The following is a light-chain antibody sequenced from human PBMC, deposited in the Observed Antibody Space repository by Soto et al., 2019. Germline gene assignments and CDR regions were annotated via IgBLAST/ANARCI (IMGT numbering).Light chain of an antibody. Sequence: QSALTQPASASGSPGQSITISCTGTSSDVGSYNLVSWYQQHPGKAPKLMIYEGSKRPSGVSNRFSGSKSGNTASLTISGLQAEDEADYYCCSYAGSSNPYVFGTGTKVTVL. CDR1: SSDVGSYNL. CDR2: EGS. V-gene: IGLV2-23*01. CDR3: CSYAGSSNPYV. J-gene: IGLJ1*01.